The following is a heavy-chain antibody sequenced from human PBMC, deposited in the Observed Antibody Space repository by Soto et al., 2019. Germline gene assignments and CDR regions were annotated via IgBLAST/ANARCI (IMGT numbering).Heavy chain of an antibody. J-gene: IGHJ3*02. D-gene: IGHD1-1*01. CDR1: GYSFTSYW. Sequence: GESLKISCKSSGYSFTSYWIGWVRQMPGKGLEWMGIIYPGDSDTRYSPSFQGQVTISADKSISTAYLQWSSLKASDTAMYYCARRDKYNWNDDAFDIWGQGTMVTVSS. CDR2: IYPGDSDT. CDR3: ARRDKYNWNDDAFDI. V-gene: IGHV5-51*01.